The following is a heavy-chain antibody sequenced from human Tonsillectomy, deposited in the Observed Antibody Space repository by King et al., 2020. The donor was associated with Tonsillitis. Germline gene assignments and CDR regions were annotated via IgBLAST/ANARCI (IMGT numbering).Heavy chain of an antibody. CDR2: INPKTGVT. V-gene: IGHV1-2*02. CDR1: GYTFIDYY. J-gene: IGHJ4*02. D-gene: IGHD2-2*01. Sequence: QLVQSGAEVRKPGASVKVSCTVSGYTFIDYYIHWGRQAPGQGVEWMGWINPKTGVTNSAQRFQGRVTLTRDSSISTAYMQLTSLRSDDTALYYCASQFCTTTSCHVDYWGQGTLVTVSS. CDR3: ASQFCTTTSCHVDY.